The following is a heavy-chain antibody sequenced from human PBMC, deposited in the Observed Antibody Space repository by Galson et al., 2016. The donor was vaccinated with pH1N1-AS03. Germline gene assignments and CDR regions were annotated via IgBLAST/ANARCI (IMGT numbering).Heavy chain of an antibody. CDR3: ARDVSGSYGLDY. D-gene: IGHD1-26*01. CDR1: GGTFGSYA. J-gene: IGHJ4*02. V-gene: IGHV1-69*13. Sequence: SVKVSCKASGGTFGSYAVSWVRQAPGQGLEWMGGIIPIFGTRHYAQRFQGRVTITADESTTTASMELSSLRFEDTAMYYCARDVSGSYGLDYWGQGTQLTVSS. CDR2: IIPIFGTR.